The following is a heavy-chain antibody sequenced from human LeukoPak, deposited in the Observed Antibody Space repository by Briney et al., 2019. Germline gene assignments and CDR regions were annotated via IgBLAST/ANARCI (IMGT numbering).Heavy chain of an antibody. V-gene: IGHV3-21*01. CDR1: GFTFSSYS. CDR2: ISSSSSYI. J-gene: IGHJ6*03. D-gene: IGHD5-18*01. CDR3: ARDGQGFNYGLYYYYMDV. Sequence: GGSLRLSCAASGFTFSSYSMNWVRQAPGKGLEWVSSISSSSSYIYYADSVKGRFTISRDNAKNSLYLQMNSLRAEDTAVYYCARDGQGFNYGLYYYYMDVWGKGTTVTVSS.